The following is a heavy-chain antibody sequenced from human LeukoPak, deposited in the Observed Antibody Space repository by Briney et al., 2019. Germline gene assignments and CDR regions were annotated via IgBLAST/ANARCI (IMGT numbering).Heavy chain of an antibody. CDR1: GGSIGGNSY. Sequence: SETLSLTCTVSGGSIGGNSYWSWIRQPPGKGPEWVGHISNSGSTYYSPSLSSRVTISLDTSKNQFSLKLRSVTAADTAVYYCARGGASSIPLDYWGRGTLVTVSS. CDR2: ISNSGST. D-gene: IGHD1-26*01. V-gene: IGHV4-61*01. J-gene: IGHJ4*02. CDR3: ARGGASSIPLDY.